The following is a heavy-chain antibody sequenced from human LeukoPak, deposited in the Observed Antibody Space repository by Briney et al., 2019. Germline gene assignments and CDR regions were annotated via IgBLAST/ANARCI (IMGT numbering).Heavy chain of an antibody. Sequence: KTSETLSLTCTVSGGSISSSSYYWGWIRQPPGKGLEWIGSIYYSGSTYYNPSLKSRVTISVDTSKNQFSLKLSSVTAADTAVYYCARQSRELPSKYWGQGTLVTVSS. CDR2: IYYSGST. J-gene: IGHJ4*02. V-gene: IGHV4-39*01. CDR1: GGSISSSSYY. CDR3: ARQSRELPSKY. D-gene: IGHD1-26*01.